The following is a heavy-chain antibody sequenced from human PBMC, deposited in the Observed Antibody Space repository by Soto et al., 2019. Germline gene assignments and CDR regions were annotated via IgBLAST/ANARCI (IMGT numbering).Heavy chain of an antibody. Sequence: QVQLVQSGAEVKKPGSSVKVSCKASGGTFSSYAISWVRQAPGQGREWMGGIIPIFGTANYAQKFQGRVTITADESTSTAYMELSSLRSEDTAVYYCARARRPWRSASGDWFDPWGQGTLVTVSS. CDR3: ARARRPWRSASGDWFDP. V-gene: IGHV1-69*01. J-gene: IGHJ5*02. CDR2: IIPIFGTA. D-gene: IGHD3-10*01. CDR1: GGTFSSYA.